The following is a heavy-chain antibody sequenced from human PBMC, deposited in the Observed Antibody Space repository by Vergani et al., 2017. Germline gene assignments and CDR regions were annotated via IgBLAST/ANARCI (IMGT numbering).Heavy chain of an antibody. CDR2: IYTSEST. J-gene: IGHJ4*02. Sequence: QVQLQESGPGLVKPSETLSLTCIVSGGSISPYYWSWIRQPAGKGLEWIGRIYTSESTNYNPSLKRRVTMSVYTSKNHFSLKLSSVTAADTAVYYCAREYSSSVGFLAYWGQGTLVTVSS. V-gene: IGHV4-4*07. D-gene: IGHD6-6*01. CDR3: AREYSSSVGFLAY. CDR1: GGSISPYY.